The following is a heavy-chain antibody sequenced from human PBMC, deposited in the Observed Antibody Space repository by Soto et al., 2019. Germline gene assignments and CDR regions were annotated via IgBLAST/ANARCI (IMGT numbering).Heavy chain of an antibody. J-gene: IGHJ6*02. CDR1: GYTFSGYY. D-gene: IGHD2-2*02. CDR2: INPNSGGT. V-gene: IGHV1-2*02. CDR3: ARSLTEGYCTITGCYTRPLYGMDV. Sequence: ASVKVSCKASGYTFSGYYIHWLRQAPGQGLEWMGWINPNSGGTNYAQKFQGRVTVTRDTPTSTAYMELSRLTSDDTAVYYCARSLTEGYCTITGCYTRPLYGMDVWGQGTTVTVAS.